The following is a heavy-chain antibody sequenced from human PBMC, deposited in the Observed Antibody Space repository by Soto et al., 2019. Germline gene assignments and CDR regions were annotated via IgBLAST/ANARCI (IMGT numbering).Heavy chain of an antibody. J-gene: IGHJ5*02. CDR2: IFHSGST. D-gene: IGHD3-10*01. V-gene: IGHV4-59*01. Sequence: SETLSLTCTVSGGSISSYYWSWIRQPPGKGLEWIGYIFHSGSTNYRPSLKSRVTVSIDTSRNQFSLKLSSVTAADTAIYYCARSLSGDPWFDPWGQGTLVTFTS. CDR3: ARSLSGDPWFDP. CDR1: GGSISSYY.